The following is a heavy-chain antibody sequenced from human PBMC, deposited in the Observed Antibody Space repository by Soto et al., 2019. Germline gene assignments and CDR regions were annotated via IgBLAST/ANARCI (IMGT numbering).Heavy chain of an antibody. J-gene: IGHJ3*02. Sequence: ESGGGLVQPGGSLRLSCAASGFTFSSYAMSWVRQAPGKGLGWVSAISGSGGSTYFAASVKGRFTISRDNSKNTLYLQMNSLRAEETAIYYCAKQKTTVTRYDAFDIWGQGTMVTVSS. CDR2: ISGSGGST. CDR1: GFTFSSYA. D-gene: IGHD4-17*01. CDR3: AKQKTTVTRYDAFDI. V-gene: IGHV3-23*01.